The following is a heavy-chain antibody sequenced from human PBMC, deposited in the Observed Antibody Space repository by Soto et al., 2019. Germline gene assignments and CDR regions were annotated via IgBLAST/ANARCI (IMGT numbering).Heavy chain of an antibody. D-gene: IGHD3-16*02. J-gene: IGHJ6*04. V-gene: IGHV3-30*18. Sequence: GGSLRLSCAASGFTFSSYGMHRVRQAPGKGLEWVAVISYDGSNKYYADSVKGRFTISRDNSKNTLYLQMNSLRAEDTAVYYCAKDLVTFGGVIIDSYYYGMDVWGKGTTVTVSS. CDR2: ISYDGSNK. CDR1: GFTFSSYG. CDR3: AKDLVTFGGVIIDSYYYGMDV.